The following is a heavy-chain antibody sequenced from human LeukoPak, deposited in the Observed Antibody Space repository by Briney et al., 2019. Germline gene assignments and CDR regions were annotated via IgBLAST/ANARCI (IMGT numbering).Heavy chain of an antibody. CDR1: GFTFDDYA. J-gene: IGHJ2*01. Sequence: ALRLSCAASGFTFDDYAMHWVRQAPGKGLEWVSGISWNSGSIGYADSVKGRFTISRDNAKNSLYLQMNSLRAEDTALYYCAREIPDYGDYGYFDLWGRGTLVTVSS. D-gene: IGHD4-17*01. V-gene: IGHV3-9*01. CDR3: AREIPDYGDYGYFDL. CDR2: ISWNSGSI.